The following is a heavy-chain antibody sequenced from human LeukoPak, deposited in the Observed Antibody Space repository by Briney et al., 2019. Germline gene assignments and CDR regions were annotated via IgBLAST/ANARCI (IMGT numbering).Heavy chain of an antibody. CDR3: ATAGGPGAAVAATQFDY. D-gene: IGHD2-15*01. Sequence: PWASVKVSCKVSGYTLTELSMHWVRQAPGKGLEWMGGFDPEDGETIYAQKFQGRVTMTEDTSTDTAYMELSSLRSEDTAVYYCATAGGPGAAVAATQFDYWGQGTLVTVSS. J-gene: IGHJ4*02. CDR1: GYTLTELS. V-gene: IGHV1-24*01. CDR2: FDPEDGET.